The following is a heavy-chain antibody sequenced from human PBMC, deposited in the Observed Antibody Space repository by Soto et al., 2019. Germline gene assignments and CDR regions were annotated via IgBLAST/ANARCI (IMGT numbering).Heavy chain of an antibody. D-gene: IGHD4-17*01. J-gene: IGHJ4*02. CDR2: IRQDGGEK. Sequence: GGSLRLSCATFEFTFSAYWMSWVRQAPGKGLEWVANIRQDGGEKYYVDSVKGRFTISRDNAKNSVYLQMNSLRVEDTAIYYCASEYGDHLKFFDYWGPGTLVTVSS. CDR1: EFTFSAYW. V-gene: IGHV3-7*01. CDR3: ASEYGDHLKFFDY.